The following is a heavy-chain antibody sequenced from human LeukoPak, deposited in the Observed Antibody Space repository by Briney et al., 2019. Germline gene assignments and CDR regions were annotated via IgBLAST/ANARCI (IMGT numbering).Heavy chain of an antibody. Sequence: GGTLRLSCAAPGFTFSSYAMNWVRQAPGKGLEWVSGISGSGGSTYYADSVKGRFTISRDNSKNTLYLQMNSLRAEDTAVYYCAKPARTDYADYWGQGTLVTVSS. CDR2: ISGSGGST. CDR3: AKPARTDYADY. V-gene: IGHV3-23*01. CDR1: GFTFSSYA. D-gene: IGHD1-14*01. J-gene: IGHJ4*02.